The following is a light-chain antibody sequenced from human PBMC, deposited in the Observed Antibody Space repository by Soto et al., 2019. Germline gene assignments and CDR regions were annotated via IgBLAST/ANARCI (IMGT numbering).Light chain of an antibody. Sequence: QTVVTQEPSFSVSPGGTVTLTCGLSSGSVSTSSYPSWYQQTPGQAPRTLIYSTNTRSPGIPDRFSGSILGNKAALTITGAQAEDEPDYYCLLYMNYGISVFGTGTKVTVL. J-gene: IGLJ1*01. CDR3: LLYMNYGISV. CDR2: STN. CDR1: SGSVSTSSY. V-gene: IGLV8-61*01.